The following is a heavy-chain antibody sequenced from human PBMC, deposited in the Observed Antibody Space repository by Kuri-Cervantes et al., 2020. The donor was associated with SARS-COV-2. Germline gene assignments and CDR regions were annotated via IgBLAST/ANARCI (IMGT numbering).Heavy chain of an antibody. D-gene: IGHD3-22*01. CDR1: GGSFSGYY. CDR3: ARGFSAVVVAHWYFDL. J-gene: IGHJ2*01. Sequence: GSLRLSCAVYGGSFSGYYWSWIRQPPGKGLEWIGEINHSGSTNYNPSLKSGVTISVDTSKNQFSLKLSSVTAADTAVYYCARGFSAVVVAHWYFDLWGRGTLVTVSS. CDR2: INHSGST. V-gene: IGHV4-34*01.